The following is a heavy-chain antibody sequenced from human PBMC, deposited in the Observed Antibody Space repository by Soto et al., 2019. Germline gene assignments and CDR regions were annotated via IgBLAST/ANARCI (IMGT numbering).Heavy chain of an antibody. Sequence: QVQLVQSGPEVKKPGASVKVSCEASGYTFTTSGISWVRQAPGQGLEWMGWSSTYNGDTNYAQKFEGRVTVPADTSTGTVYMELMSLKSDDTAVYYCARQGSWPYYYYGLDVWGQGTTVTVSS. CDR2: SSTYNGDT. V-gene: IGHV1-18*01. D-gene: IGHD1-26*01. J-gene: IGHJ6*02. CDR3: ARQGSWPYYYYGLDV. CDR1: GYTFTTSG.